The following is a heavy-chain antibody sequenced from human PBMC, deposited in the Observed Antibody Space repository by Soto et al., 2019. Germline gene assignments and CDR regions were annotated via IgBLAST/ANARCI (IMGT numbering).Heavy chain of an antibody. Sequence: PVGSMRLSCAASGFTVSSNYMSWVRPAPGKGLGWVAVIHSGGRTYYAESSKGRFTISRDNSKNTLYLQRNSLRAEDTAVYYCARDSVVATISGYYYGMDVWGQGTTVTVSS. V-gene: IGHV3-53*01. CDR1: GFTVSSNY. J-gene: IGHJ6*02. CDR2: IHSGGRT. CDR3: ARDSVVATISGYYYGMDV. D-gene: IGHD5-12*01.